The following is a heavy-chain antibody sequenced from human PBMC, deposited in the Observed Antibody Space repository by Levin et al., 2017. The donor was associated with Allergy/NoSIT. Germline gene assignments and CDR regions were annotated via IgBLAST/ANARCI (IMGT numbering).Heavy chain of an antibody. D-gene: IGHD3-16*01. Sequence: SQTLSLTCAISGDSVSSNSAAWNWIRQSPSRGLEWLGRTYYRSKWYNDYAVSVKSRITINSDTSKNQVSLQLNSVTPEDTAVYYCAREVLSVGGSFLLDYWGQGTLLTVSS. J-gene: IGHJ4*02. CDR3: AREVLSVGGSFLLDY. CDR2: TYYRSKWYN. V-gene: IGHV6-1*01. CDR1: GDSVSSNSAA.